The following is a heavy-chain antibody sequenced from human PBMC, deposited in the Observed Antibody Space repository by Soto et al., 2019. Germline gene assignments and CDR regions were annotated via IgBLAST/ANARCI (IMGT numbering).Heavy chain of an antibody. CDR3: ASVGAYSDYWSGYYTSLYY. CDR2: IEPSDGST. V-gene: IGHV1-46*01. D-gene: IGHD3-3*01. Sequence: QVQLVQSGAEVKKPGASVKVSCKASGYPFTNFYMHWLRQAPGQGLEWMGVIEPSDGSTIYAQKFQGRVTMSRATSKRAVYVELSSLRSEDTAVYYCASVGAYSDYWSGYYTSLYYWGQGTLVTVSS. CDR1: GYPFTNFY. J-gene: IGHJ4*02.